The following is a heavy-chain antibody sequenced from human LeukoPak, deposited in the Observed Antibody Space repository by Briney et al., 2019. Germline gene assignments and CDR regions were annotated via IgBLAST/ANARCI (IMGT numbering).Heavy chain of an antibody. D-gene: IGHD4-17*01. CDR3: KVTRGPRFDY. J-gene: IGHJ4*02. Sequence: GASVKVSCKASGGTFSSYAISWVRQAPGQGLEWMGGIIPIFGTANYAQKFQGRVTITADESTSTAYMELSSLRSEDTAVYYCKVTRGPRFDYWGQGTLVTVSS. CDR1: GGTFSSYA. V-gene: IGHV1-69*13. CDR2: IIPIFGTA.